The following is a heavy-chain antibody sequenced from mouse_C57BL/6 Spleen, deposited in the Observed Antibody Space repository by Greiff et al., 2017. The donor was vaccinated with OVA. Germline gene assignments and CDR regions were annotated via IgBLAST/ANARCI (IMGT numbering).Heavy chain of an antibody. CDR1: GYSITSGYY. D-gene: IGHD1-1*01. V-gene: IGHV3-6*01. CDR2: ISYDGSN. J-gene: IGHJ1*03. Sequence: EVQLVESGPGLVKPSQSLSLTCSVTGYSITSGYYWNWIRQFPGNKLEWMGYISYDGSNNYNPSLKNRISITRDTSKNQFFLKLNSVTTEDTATYYCAFTTVVPWYFDVWGTGTTVTVSS. CDR3: AFTTVVPWYFDV.